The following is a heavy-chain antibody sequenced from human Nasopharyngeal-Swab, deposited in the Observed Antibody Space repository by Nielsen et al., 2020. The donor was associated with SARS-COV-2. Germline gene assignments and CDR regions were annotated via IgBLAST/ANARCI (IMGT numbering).Heavy chain of an antibody. J-gene: IGHJ4*02. Sequence: GSLKISCAASGFTFSSYSMNWVRQAPGKGLEWVSSISSSSSYIYYADSVKGRFTISRDNAKNSLYLQMNSLRAEDTAVYYCARDRRRYYFDYWGQGTLVTVSS. CDR1: GFTFSSYS. CDR2: ISSSSSYI. CDR3: ARDRRRYYFDY. V-gene: IGHV3-21*01.